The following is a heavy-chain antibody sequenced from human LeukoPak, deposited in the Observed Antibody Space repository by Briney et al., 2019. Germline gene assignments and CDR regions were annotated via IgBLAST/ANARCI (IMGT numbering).Heavy chain of an antibody. J-gene: IGHJ5*01. CDR2: IWHTGST. CDR3: VRGQRKSREYYTLDS. CDR1: GGSINSTNW. Sequence: SETLSLTCAVSGGSINSTNWWSWVRQTAGKGLEWIGEIWHTGSTNYNPSLRRRVTMSINKSQRQLSLQQSSVPAADTPIYLCVRGQRKSREYYTLDSWGQGTLVTVSS. D-gene: IGHD2/OR15-2a*01. V-gene: IGHV4-4*02.